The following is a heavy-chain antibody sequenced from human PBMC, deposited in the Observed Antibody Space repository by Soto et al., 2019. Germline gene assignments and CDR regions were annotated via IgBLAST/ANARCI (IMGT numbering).Heavy chain of an antibody. CDR3: GVYGSSTFCYDLFAF. V-gene: IGHV4-39*01. CDR1: GGSIGSSSYY. CDR2: LYYTGTT. J-gene: IGHJ5*01. D-gene: IGHD2-2*01. Sequence: SETLSLTCSVSGGSIGSSSYYFGWIRQPPGKGLEWIGSLYYTGTTYYNSSLKSRVTISADKSQNQFSLRLSSVTAADTAVYYCGVYGSSTFCYDLFAFWGQGTVVTVPS.